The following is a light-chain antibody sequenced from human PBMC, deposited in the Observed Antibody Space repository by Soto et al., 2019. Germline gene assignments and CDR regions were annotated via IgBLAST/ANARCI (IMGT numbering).Light chain of an antibody. Sequence: QMTQSPSNLSASVGDRVTITCRASHNIERWMAWYQQKPGRAPSLLIFDATTLHSGVPSRFSGGGAGKEVTLTIHGLHPDDFATYYCQQFAKSSTFGQGTTVEIK. CDR2: DAT. V-gene: IGKV1-5*01. J-gene: IGKJ1*01. CDR3: QQFAKSST. CDR1: HNIERW.